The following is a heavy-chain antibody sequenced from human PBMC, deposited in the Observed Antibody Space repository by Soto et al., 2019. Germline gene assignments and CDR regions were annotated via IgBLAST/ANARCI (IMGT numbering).Heavy chain of an antibody. D-gene: IGHD4-17*01. CDR3: VTSAHPATVTLYGFDY. CDR2: ISEDGSKK. V-gene: IGHV3-30*03. CDR1: EFNFKNYA. Sequence: QVQLVESGGGVVQPGRSLRLSCAASEFNFKNYAMHWVRQAPGKGLEWVTLISEDGSKKYFAESVKGRFTVSRDNSKNPVFLQMNSLKTEDTAVYYCVTSAHPATVTLYGFDYWGQGTLVTVSS. J-gene: IGHJ4*02.